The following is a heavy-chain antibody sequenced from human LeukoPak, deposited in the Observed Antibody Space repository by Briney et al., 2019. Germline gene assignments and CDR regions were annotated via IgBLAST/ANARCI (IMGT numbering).Heavy chain of an antibody. CDR1: GFPFSNAW. V-gene: IGHV3-23*01. J-gene: IGHJ4*02. D-gene: IGHD6-19*01. CDR3: AKDLLYSSGFSDY. Sequence: GGSLRLSCAVFGSGFPFSNAWMSWVRQAPGKGLEWVSAISGSGGSTYYADSVRGRFTISRDNSKNTLYLQMNSLRAEDTAVYYCAKDLLYSSGFSDYWGQGTLVTVSS. CDR2: ISGSGGST.